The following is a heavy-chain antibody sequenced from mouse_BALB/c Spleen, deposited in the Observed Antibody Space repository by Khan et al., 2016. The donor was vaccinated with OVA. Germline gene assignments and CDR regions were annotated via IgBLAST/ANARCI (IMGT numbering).Heavy chain of an antibody. CDR1: GFNIKDYY. J-gene: IGHJ3*01. CDR3: KRIRPAWFAY. V-gene: IGHV14-4*02. CDR2: IDPENGDT. Sequence: VQLKQSGAELVRSGASVKLSCTASGFNIKDYYMHWVKQRPEQGLEWIGWIDPENGDTEYAPKFQGKATMTADTSSNTAYLPLSSLTSEDTAVDYCKRIRPAWFAYWGQGTLVTVSA.